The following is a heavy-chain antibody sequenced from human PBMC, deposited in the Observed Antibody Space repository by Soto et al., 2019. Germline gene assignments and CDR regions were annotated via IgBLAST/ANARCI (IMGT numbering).Heavy chain of an antibody. V-gene: IGHV4-61*08. CDR3: ARSGSSWNLREFDS. CDR2: VYYSGTA. J-gene: IGHJ4*02. Sequence: SETLSLTCTVSGGSIDSGDYYWSWIRQPPGKGLEWIGYVYYSGTANYNPFLKSRVTLSLDKSKNQFSLKMNSVTAADTAVYYCARSGSSWNLREFDSWGQGTLVTVSS. D-gene: IGHD6-13*01. CDR1: GGSIDSGDYY.